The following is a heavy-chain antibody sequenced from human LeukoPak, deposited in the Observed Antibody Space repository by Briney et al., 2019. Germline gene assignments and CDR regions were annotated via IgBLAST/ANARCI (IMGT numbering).Heavy chain of an antibody. J-gene: IGHJ4*02. CDR3: AREGSSGWYAKVSDY. CDR1: GYTFTSYY. Sequence: ASVKVSCKASGYTFTSYYMHWVRQAPGQGLEWMGIINPSGGSTSYAQKFQGRVTMTRDTSTSTVYMELSSLRSEDTAVYYCAREGSSGWYAKVSDYWGQGTLVTVSS. D-gene: IGHD6-19*01. CDR2: INPSGGST. V-gene: IGHV1-46*01.